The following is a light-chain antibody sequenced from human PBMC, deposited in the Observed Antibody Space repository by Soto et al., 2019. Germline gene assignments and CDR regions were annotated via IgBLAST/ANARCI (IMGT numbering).Light chain of an antibody. V-gene: IGKV3-15*01. J-gene: IGKJ4*01. CDR2: GAS. Sequence: EIELTQSPVTLSVSPGERATLSCRASQSVSSDLAWFQQKPGQAPRLLIYGASTRATGIPARFSGSGSGTEVTLTLSSLQSEDFAIYYCQEYNNWPLTFGGGTKVEIK. CDR1: QSVSSD. CDR3: QEYNNWPLT.